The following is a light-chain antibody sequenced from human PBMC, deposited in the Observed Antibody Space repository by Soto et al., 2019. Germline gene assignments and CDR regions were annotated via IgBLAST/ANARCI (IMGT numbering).Light chain of an antibody. CDR2: GAS. J-gene: IGKJ1*01. Sequence: EIVLTHSPGTLSLSPGERATLSASASQSVSSSYLAWYQQKPGQAPRLLIYGASSRATGIPDRFSGSGSGTDFTLTISRLEPEDFAVYYCQQYGSSPLTFGQGTKVDIK. CDR3: QQYGSSPLT. CDR1: QSVSSSY. V-gene: IGKV3-20*01.